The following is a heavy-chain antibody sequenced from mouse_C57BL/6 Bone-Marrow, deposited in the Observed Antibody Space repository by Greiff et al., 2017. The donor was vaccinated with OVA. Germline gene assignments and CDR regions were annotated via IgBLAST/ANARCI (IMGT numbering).Heavy chain of an antibody. D-gene: IGHD2-3*01. J-gene: IGHJ1*03. CDR2: INPNNGGT. CDR3: ARGCFYLSPSFDV. CDR1: GYTFTDYY. V-gene: IGHV1-26*01. Sequence: EVQLQQSGPELVKPGASVKISCKASGYTFTDYYMNWVKQSHGKSLEWIGDINPNNGGTSYNQKFKGKATLTVDKSSSTAYMELRSLTSEDSAVYYCARGCFYLSPSFDVWGTGTTVTVSS.